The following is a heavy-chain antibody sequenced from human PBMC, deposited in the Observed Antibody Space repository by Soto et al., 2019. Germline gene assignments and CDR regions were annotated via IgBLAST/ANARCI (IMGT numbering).Heavy chain of an antibody. J-gene: IGHJ4*02. CDR3: ARDIDYYDSSGYQDY. Sequence: GGSLRLSCAASGFTFSSYETNWVRQAPGKGLEWVSYITTSGKTIHYADSVKGRFTISRDNAKNSLYLQMNSLRAEDTAVYYCARDIDYYDSSGYQDYWGQGTLVTVSS. CDR2: ITTSGKTI. D-gene: IGHD3-22*01. V-gene: IGHV3-48*03. CDR1: GFTFSSYE.